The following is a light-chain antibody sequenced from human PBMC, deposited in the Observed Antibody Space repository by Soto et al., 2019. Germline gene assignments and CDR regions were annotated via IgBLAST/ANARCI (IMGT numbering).Light chain of an antibody. V-gene: IGKV3-20*01. CDR2: GAS. CDR1: QSFSSTY. CDR3: QQYSSSPIT. J-gene: IGKJ5*01. Sequence: EIVLTQSPGTLALSPWGRATXXXXXSQSFSSTYLAWYQQKPGQAPRLHIYGASSRATGIPDRFSGGGSGTDFSLTISRLDPEDFAVYYCQQYSSSPITFGQGTRLEIK.